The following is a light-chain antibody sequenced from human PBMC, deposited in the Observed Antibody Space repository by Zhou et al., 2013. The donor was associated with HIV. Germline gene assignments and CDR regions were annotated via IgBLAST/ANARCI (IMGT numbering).Light chain of an antibody. CDR1: QSISSW. Sequence: DIQMTQSPSTLSASVGDRVTITCRASQSISSWLAWYQQKPGKAPNLLIYKASSLQSGVPSRFSGSGSGTEFTLTISSLQADDFATYYCQQYTTFGQGTKVEIK. J-gene: IGKJ1*01. CDR2: KAS. V-gene: IGKV1-5*03. CDR3: QQYTT.